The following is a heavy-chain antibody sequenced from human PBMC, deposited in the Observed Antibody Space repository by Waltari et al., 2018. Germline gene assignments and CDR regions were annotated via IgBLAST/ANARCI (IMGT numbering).Heavy chain of an antibody. D-gene: IGHD3-10*01. CDR1: GFIVSSNY. CDR2: IYSGGSS. V-gene: IGHV3-53*01. J-gene: IGHJ4*02. Sequence: EVQVVESGGGLIQPGGSLRLPCAVSGFIVSSNYMSWVRQVPGKGLGWVSVIYSGGSSYYVDSVKGRFTISRDNSKNTIYLEMNSLRGEDTAVYFCVGHRFGSGSYFDYWGQGTPVTVSS. CDR3: VGHRFGSGSYFDY.